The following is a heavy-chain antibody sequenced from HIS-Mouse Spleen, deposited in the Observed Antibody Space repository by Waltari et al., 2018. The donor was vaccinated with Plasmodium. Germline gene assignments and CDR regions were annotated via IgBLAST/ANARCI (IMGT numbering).Heavy chain of an antibody. V-gene: IGHV4-39*07. CDR2: IYYSGST. Sequence: QLQLQESGPGLVKPSETLSLTCTVSGGSISSSSYYWGWIRQPPGKGLEWIGSIYYSGSTAYNPSLKSRVTISVDTSKNQFSLKLSSVTAADTAVYYWARVPYYYDSSGYGMGWFDPWGQGTLVTVSS. CDR3: ARVPYYYDSSGYGMGWFDP. D-gene: IGHD3-22*01. CDR1: GGSISSSSYY. J-gene: IGHJ5*02.